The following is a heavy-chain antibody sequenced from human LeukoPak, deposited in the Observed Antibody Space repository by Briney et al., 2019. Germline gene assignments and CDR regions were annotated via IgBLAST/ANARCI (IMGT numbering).Heavy chain of an antibody. CDR1: GFTFSSYE. CDR2: IRYDGSNK. J-gene: IGHJ4*02. Sequence: PTGGSLRLSCAVSGFTFSSYEMNWVRQAPGKGLEWVAFIRYDGSNKYYADSVKGRFTISRDNSKNTLYLQMNSLRAEDTAVYYCAKVQLVGASPLASDYWGQGTLVTVSS. V-gene: IGHV3-30*02. CDR3: AKVQLVGASPLASDY. D-gene: IGHD1-26*01.